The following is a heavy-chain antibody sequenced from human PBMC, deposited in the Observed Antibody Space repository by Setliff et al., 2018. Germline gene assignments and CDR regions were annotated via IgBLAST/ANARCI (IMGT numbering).Heavy chain of an antibody. V-gene: IGHV4-4*08. Sequence: SETLSLTCSVSGASISSYYWSWIRQPPGKGLEWIGYIYTSGTTKYNPSLKSRVTISIDTSKSQFSLNLSSVTAADTAVYYCARFLNPRDGYQNSPGFDFWGQGTLVTVSS. CDR3: ARFLNPRDGYQNSPGFDF. J-gene: IGHJ4*02. CDR2: IYTSGTT. D-gene: IGHD5-12*01. CDR1: GASISSYY.